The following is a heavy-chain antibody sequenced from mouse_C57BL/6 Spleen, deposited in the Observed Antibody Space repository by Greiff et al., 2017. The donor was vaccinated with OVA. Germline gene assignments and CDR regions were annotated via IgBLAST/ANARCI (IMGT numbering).Heavy chain of an antibody. D-gene: IGHD1-1*01. CDR1: GFTFSNYW. Sequence: EVQLQESGGGLVQPGGSMILSCVASGFTFSNYWMNWVRQSPEKGLEWVAQIRLKSDNYATHYAESVKGRFTISRDDSKSSVYLQMNNLRAEDTGIYYCSGSSYGRFAYWGQGTLVTVSA. J-gene: IGHJ3*01. CDR2: IRLKSDNYAT. V-gene: IGHV6-3*01. CDR3: SGSSYGRFAY.